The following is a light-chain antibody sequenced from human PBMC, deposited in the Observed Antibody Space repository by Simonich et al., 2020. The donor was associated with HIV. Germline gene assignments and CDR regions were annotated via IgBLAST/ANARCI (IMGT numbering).Light chain of an antibody. V-gene: IGLV2-11*01. J-gene: IGLJ1*01. CDR1: SRDVGGYNY. CDR3: CSYAGTYTYV. Sequence: QAALTQPASVSGVPGQSITISCTGTSRDVGGYNYVSWYQQHPGKAPKLMIYDVRKRPAGVPDRFSGAKSGNTASLTISGLQAEDETNYYCCSYAGTYTYVFGTGTKVTVL. CDR2: DVR.